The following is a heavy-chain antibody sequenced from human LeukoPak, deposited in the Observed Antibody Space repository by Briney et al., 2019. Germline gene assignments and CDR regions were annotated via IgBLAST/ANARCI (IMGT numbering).Heavy chain of an antibody. J-gene: IGHJ6*02. Sequence: GGSLRLSCAASGFTFSSYWMHWVRQAPGKGLVWASRINSDGSSTSYADSVRGRFTISRDNAKNTLYLQMNSLRAEDTAVYYCARGLRGYSYGPRPYYGMDVWGQGTTVTVSS. CDR1: GFTFSSYW. CDR2: INSDGSST. CDR3: ARGLRGYSYGPRPYYGMDV. V-gene: IGHV3-74*01. D-gene: IGHD5-18*01.